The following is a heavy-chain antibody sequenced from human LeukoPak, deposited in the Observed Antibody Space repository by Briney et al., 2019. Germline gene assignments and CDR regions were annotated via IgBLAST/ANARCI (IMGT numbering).Heavy chain of an antibody. V-gene: IGHV3-21*01. CDR2: ISSSSSYI. Sequence: MTGGSLRLSCAASGFTFSSYSMNWVRQAPGKGLEWVSSISSSSSYIYYADSVKGRFTISRDNAKNSLYLQMNSLRAEDTAVYYCARERETPWVRSDYWGQGTLVTVSS. CDR3: ARERETPWVRSDY. J-gene: IGHJ4*02. CDR1: GFTFSSYS. D-gene: IGHD3-22*01.